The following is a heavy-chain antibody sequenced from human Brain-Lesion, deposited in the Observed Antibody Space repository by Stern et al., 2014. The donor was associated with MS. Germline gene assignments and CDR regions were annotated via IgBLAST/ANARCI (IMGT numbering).Heavy chain of an antibody. CDR3: AKDRQYLTYFFDH. CDR1: GFTFGSCA. J-gene: IGHJ5*02. D-gene: IGHD2/OR15-2a*01. V-gene: IGHV3-30*18. Sequence: QVQLVESGGGVVQPGRPLRLSCVASGFTFGSCAMHWVRQAPGTGLEGVAGVSYDGSNKYYADSVKGRFTISRDNSQNTLYMQMSSLRPEDTAVYYCAKDRQYLTYFFDHWGQGSLVTVSS. CDR2: VSYDGSNK.